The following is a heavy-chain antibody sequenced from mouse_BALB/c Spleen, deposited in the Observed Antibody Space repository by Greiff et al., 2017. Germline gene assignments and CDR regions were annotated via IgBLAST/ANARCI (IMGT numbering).Heavy chain of an antibody. V-gene: IGHV3-2*02. J-gene: IGHJ1*01. Sequence: DVQLQESGPGLVKPSQSLSLTCTVTGYSITSDYAWNWIRQFPGNKLEWMGYISYSGSTSYNPSLKSRISITRDTSKNQFFLQLNSVTTEDTATYYCARSGKNYYGSSYGWYFDVWGAGTTVTVSS. CDR2: ISYSGST. CDR3: ARSGKNYYGSSYGWYFDV. D-gene: IGHD1-1*01. CDR1: GYSITSDYA.